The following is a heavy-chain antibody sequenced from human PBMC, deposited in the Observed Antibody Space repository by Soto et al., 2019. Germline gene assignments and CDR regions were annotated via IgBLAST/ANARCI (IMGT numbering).Heavy chain of an antibody. CDR3: ARFYYYGSGSYYNFYFGY. CDR1: GGSISSSSYY. Sequence: PSETLSLTCTVSGGSISSSSYYWGWIRQPPGKGLEWIGSIYYSGSTYYNPSLKSRVTISVDTSKNQFSLKLSSVTAADTAVYYCARFYYYGSGSYYNFYFGYWGQGTLVTVS. J-gene: IGHJ4*02. CDR2: IYYSGST. D-gene: IGHD3-10*01. V-gene: IGHV4-39*01.